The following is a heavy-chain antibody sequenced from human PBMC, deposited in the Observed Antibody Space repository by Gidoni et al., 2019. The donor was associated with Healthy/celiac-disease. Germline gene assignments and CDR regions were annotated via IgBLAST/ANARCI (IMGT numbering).Heavy chain of an antibody. J-gene: IGHJ6*02. V-gene: IGHV4-39*01. CDR3: ARLWGPDYGMDV. CDR1: GGSISSSSYY. Sequence: QLQLQESGPGLVKPSETLSLTCTVSGGSISSSSYYWGWIRQPPGKGLEWIGSIYYSGSTYYNPSLKSRVTISVDTSKNQFSLKLSSVTAADTAVYYCARLWGPDYGMDVWGQGTTVTVSS. CDR2: IYYSGST. D-gene: IGHD3-16*01.